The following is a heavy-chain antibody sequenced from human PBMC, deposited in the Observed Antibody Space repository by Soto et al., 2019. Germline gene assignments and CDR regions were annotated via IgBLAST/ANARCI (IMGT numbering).Heavy chain of an antibody. CDR3: AKMEGMDPWAYSFDY. CDR1: GFTFSDFA. D-gene: IGHD2-2*03. J-gene: IGHJ4*02. V-gene: IGHV3-23*01. CDR2: IYGGGNGP. Sequence: EVQVLESGGGLVQPGGSLRLSCAATGFTFSDFAMSWVRQAPGKGLEWVSRIYGGGNGPHYADSVKGRVTISRDNSKNTLYLQMNSLRAEATAVYYCAKMEGMDPWAYSFDYWGQGNLVTVSS.